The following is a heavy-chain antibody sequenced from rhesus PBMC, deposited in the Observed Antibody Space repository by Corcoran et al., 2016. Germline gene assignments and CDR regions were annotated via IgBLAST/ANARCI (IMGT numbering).Heavy chain of an antibody. D-gene: IGHD3-9*01. CDR1: GGSISGGYG. V-gene: IGHV4S7*01. CDR2: NYSKNGTT. J-gene: IGHJ6*01. Sequence: QVQLQESGPGLLKPSDTLSLTCAVSGGSISGGYGWGWIRQPPGKGLEWMGSNYSKNGTTYSKPSLKSRVASYTGTAKYQFSLKRVSVSAADTAVYYCARAYEDDYGYYYYYGLDSWGQGVVVTVSS. CDR3: ARAYEDDYGYYYYYGLDS.